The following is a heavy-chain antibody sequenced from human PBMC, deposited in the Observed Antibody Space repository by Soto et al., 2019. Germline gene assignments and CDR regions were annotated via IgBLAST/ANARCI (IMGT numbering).Heavy chain of an antibody. V-gene: IGHV3-23*01. CDR3: AKKGSPSGDHSNWYFDL. Sequence: DVQLLESGGGLVQPGGSPRLSCAASGFTFRSYAMGWVRQGPGKGLEWISTIVGSGSSAYYADSVMGRFTISRDNSKNTLYLQMDSLSADDTAVYFCAKKGSPSGDHSNWYFDLWGRGTLVTVSS. CDR1: GFTFRSYA. D-gene: IGHD7-27*01. CDR2: IVGSGSSA. J-gene: IGHJ2*01.